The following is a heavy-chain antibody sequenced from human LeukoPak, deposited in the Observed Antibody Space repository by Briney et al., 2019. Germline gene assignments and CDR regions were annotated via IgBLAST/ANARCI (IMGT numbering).Heavy chain of an antibody. D-gene: IGHD3-3*01. Sequence: SGTLSLTCAVSGGSISSSNWWSWVRQPPGKGLEWIGEIYHSGSTNYNPSLKSRVTISVDTSKNQFSLKLSSVTAADTAVYYCARHGENYDFWSGYYTGHHYNWFDPWGQGTLVTVSS. J-gene: IGHJ5*02. V-gene: IGHV4-4*02. CDR2: IYHSGST. CDR3: ARHGENYDFWSGYYTGHHYNWFDP. CDR1: GGSISSSNW.